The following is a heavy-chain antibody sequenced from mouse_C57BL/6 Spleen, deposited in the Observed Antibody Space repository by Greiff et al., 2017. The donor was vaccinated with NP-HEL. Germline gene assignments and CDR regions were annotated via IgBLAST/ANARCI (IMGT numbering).Heavy chain of an antibody. V-gene: IGHV1-69*01. J-gene: IGHJ2*01. CDR1: GYTFTSYW. D-gene: IGHD1-1*01. CDR2: IDPSDSYT. CDR3: ARGYYYGSSGNFDY. Sequence: QVQLKQPGAELVMPGASVKLSCKASGYTFTSYWMHWVKQRPGQGLEWIGEIDPSDSYTNYNQKFKGKSTLTVDKSSSTAYMQLSSLTSEDSAVYYCARGYYYGSSGNFDYWGQGTTLTVSS.